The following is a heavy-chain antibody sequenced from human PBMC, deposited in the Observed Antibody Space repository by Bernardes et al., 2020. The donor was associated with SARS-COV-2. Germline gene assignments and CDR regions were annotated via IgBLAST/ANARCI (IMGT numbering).Heavy chain of an antibody. CDR1: GYTFTSYG. J-gene: IGHJ6*02. D-gene: IGHD2-2*01. CDR3: ARDRLIVVVPAAQTYYYYYGMDV. CDR2: ISAYNGNT. Sequence: ASVKVSCKASGYTFTSYGISWVRQAPGQGLEWMGWISAYNGNTNYAQKLQGRVTMTTDTSTSTAYMELRSLRSDDTAVYYCARDRLIVVVPAAQTYYYYYGMDVWGQGTTVTVSS. V-gene: IGHV1-18*01.